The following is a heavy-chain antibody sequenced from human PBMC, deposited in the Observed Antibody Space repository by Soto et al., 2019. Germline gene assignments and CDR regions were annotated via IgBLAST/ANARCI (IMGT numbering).Heavy chain of an antibody. CDR1: GDSITSYN. J-gene: IGHJ5*02. V-gene: IGHV4-59*12. D-gene: IGHD6-13*01. Sequence: SETLSLTCTVSGDSITSYNWNWLRQPPGKALEWIGYVYSSGSTNYNPSLKSRVTISVDTSRNQFSLKLNSVTAADTAVYYCARVIAATDTISVWFDPWGQGTLVTVSS. CDR3: ARVIAATDTISVWFDP. CDR2: VYSSGST.